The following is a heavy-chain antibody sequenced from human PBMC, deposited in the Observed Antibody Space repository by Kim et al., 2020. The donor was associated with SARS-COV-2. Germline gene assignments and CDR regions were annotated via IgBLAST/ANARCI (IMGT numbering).Heavy chain of an antibody. CDR2: IKSKTDGGTT. Sequence: GGSLRLSCAASGFTFSNAWMSWVRQAPGKGLEWVGRIKSKTDGGTTDYAAPVKGRFTISRDDSKNTLYLQMNSLKTEDTAVYYCTSELITMIVVTTPGVDYWGQGTLVTVSS. CDR3: TSELITMIVVTTPGVDY. CDR1: GFTFSNAW. J-gene: IGHJ4*02. V-gene: IGHV3-15*01. D-gene: IGHD3-22*01.